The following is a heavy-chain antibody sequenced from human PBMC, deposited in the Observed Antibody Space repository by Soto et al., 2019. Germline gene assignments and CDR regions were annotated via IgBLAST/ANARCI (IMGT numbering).Heavy chain of an antibody. J-gene: IGHJ4*02. D-gene: IGHD4-17*01. Sequence: EVQLLESGGGLVQPGESLRLSCAASGFIFSDYVMAWVRQTPGKGLEWVSKISGSGDDTEYAASVKGRFSISRDNSKNTLYLQMNSLRAEDTAGYSCAQLDYGDLFGYWGRGTLVTVPS. CDR1: GFIFSDYV. CDR3: AQLDYGDLFGY. V-gene: IGHV3-23*01. CDR2: ISGSGDDT.